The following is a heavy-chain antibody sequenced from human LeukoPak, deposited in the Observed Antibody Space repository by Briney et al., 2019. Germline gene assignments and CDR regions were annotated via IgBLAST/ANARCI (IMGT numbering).Heavy chain of an antibody. D-gene: IGHD3-22*01. CDR2: IVVGSGNT. J-gene: IGHJ4*02. CDR1: GFTFTSSA. Sequence: SVKVSCKASGFTFTSSAMQWVRQARGQRLEWIGWIVVGSGNTNYAQKLQGRVTMTTDTSTSTAYMELRSLRSDDTAVYYCARVALYESSGHNYFDYWGQGTLVTVSS. V-gene: IGHV1-58*02. CDR3: ARVALYESSGHNYFDY.